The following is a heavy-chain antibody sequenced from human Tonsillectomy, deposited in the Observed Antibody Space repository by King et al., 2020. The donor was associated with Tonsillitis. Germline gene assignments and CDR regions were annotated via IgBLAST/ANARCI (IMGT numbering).Heavy chain of an antibody. D-gene: IGHD1-7*01. CDR1: GYSINNGYY. Sequence: VQLQESGPGLVKPSETLSLTCAVSGYSINNGYYWGWIRQPPGKGLEWIGSIYHSGSPYYNPSLKSRVTVSLDMSKNHFSLKLSSVTAADTAVYYCARAVGNYRLHDTFDIWGPGTMVTVSS. CDR3: ARAVGNYRLHDTFDI. J-gene: IGHJ3*02. CDR2: IYHSGSP. V-gene: IGHV4-38-2*01.